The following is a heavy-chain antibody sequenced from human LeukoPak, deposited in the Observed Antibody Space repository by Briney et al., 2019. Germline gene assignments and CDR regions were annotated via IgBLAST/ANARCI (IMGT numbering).Heavy chain of an antibody. J-gene: IGHJ4*02. D-gene: IGHD2-2*01. CDR2: ISWDGGST. CDR3: AKAYCSSTSCPIDY. Sequence: PGGSLRLSCAASGFTFDDYTMHWVRQAPGKGLEWVSLISWDGGSTYYADSVKGRFTISRDNSKNSLYLQMNSLRTEDTALYYCAKAYCSSTSCPIDYWGQGTLVTVSS. CDR1: GFTFDDYT. V-gene: IGHV3-43*01.